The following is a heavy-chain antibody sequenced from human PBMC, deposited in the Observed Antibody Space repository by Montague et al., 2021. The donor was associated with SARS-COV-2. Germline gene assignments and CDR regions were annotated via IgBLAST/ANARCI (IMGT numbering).Heavy chain of an antibody. V-gene: IGHV4-39*01. CDR3: TRHVHMTWPEPSPGFDY. Sequence: SETLSLTCTVAGDSISSSSYNWGWIRQPGGKGLEWFGSVHYSGXPXYXXXXKXRVTIYVDTSKNQLSLKLSSVTAADTAVYYCTRHVHMTWPEPSPGFDYWGQGTLVTVSS. D-gene: IGHD1-1*01. CDR2: VHYSGXP. J-gene: IGHJ4*02. CDR1: GDSISSSSYN.